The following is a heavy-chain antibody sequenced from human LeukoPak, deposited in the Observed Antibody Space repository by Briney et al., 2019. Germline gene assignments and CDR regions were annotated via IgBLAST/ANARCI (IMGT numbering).Heavy chain of an antibody. CDR3: ARVDVRDGYTRGDY. V-gene: IGHV4-39*07. J-gene: IGHJ4*02. D-gene: IGHD5-24*01. Sequence: SETLSLTCTVSGGSISSGSYYWGWIRQPPGKGLEWIGSIYHSGSTYYNPSPKSRVTISVDTSKNQFSLKLSSVTAADTAVYYCARVDVRDGYTRGDYWGQGTLVTVSS. CDR2: IYHSGST. CDR1: GGSISSGSYY.